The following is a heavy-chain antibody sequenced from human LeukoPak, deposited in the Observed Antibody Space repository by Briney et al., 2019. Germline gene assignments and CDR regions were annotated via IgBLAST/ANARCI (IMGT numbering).Heavy chain of an antibody. CDR2: IYSGGSS. D-gene: IGHD3-9*01. V-gene: IGHV3-53*01. Sequence: GGSLRLSCAASGFTVSSNYMSWVRQAPGKGLEWVSVIYSGGSSYYADSVKGRFTISSDNSKNTLYLQMNSLRAEDTAVYYCARAGRHYDILTGYYSTNAFDIWGQGTMVTVSS. J-gene: IGHJ3*02. CDR3: ARAGRHYDILTGYYSTNAFDI. CDR1: GFTVSSNY.